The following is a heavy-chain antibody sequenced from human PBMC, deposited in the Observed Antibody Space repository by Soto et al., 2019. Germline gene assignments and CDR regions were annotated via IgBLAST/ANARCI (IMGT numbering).Heavy chain of an antibody. Sequence: SVKVSCKASGGTFSSYAISWVRQAPGQGLEWMGGIIPIFGTANYAQKFQGRVTITADESTSTAYMELSSLRSEDTAVYYCAREGMATNSVDYWGQGTLVTVSS. CDR1: GGTFSSYA. V-gene: IGHV1-69*13. CDR3: AREGMATNSVDY. D-gene: IGHD5-12*01. CDR2: IIPIFGTA. J-gene: IGHJ4*02.